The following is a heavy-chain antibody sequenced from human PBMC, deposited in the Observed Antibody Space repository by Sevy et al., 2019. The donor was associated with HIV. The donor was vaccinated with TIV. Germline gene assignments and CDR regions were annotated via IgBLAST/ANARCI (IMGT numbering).Heavy chain of an antibody. Sequence: GGSLRLSCAASGFTFSSYAMSWVRQAPGKGLEWVSAISGSGGSTYYADSVKGRFTISRDNSKNTLYLKMNSLRAEDTAVYYCAKVTPYCSSTSCYLSTDYYGMDVWGQGTTVTVSS. CDR3: AKVTPYCSSTSCYLSTDYYGMDV. CDR1: GFTFSSYA. D-gene: IGHD2-2*01. J-gene: IGHJ6*02. CDR2: ISGSGGST. V-gene: IGHV3-23*01.